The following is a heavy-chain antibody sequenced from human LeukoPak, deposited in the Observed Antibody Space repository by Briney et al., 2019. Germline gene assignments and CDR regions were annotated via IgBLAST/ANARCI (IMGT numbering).Heavy chain of an antibody. J-gene: IGHJ4*02. Sequence: GGSLRLSCAASGFNLRAYNMNWVRQAPGKGLEWVSSISTSSSYIYYADSVKGRFTISRDNAENSLYLQIPSLRVEDTALYYCARDDNWNDKPFDFWGQGTLVTVSS. CDR2: ISTSSSYI. CDR3: ARDDNWNDKPFDF. V-gene: IGHV3-21*01. D-gene: IGHD1-20*01. CDR1: GFNLRAYN.